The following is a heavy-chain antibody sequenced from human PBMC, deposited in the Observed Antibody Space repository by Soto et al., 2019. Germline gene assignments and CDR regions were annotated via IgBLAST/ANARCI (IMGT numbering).Heavy chain of an antibody. CDR1: GFTFSTYG. Sequence: PGWSLRLSCAASGFTFSTYGMNWVRQAPGKGLEWLSSISDSGHYIYYADSVKGRFTISRDNAKNSLFLQMNSLRGEETAVYYCERSGLELAYSASHWFETWGHGTLVTVSS. CDR3: ERSGLELAYSASHWFET. J-gene: IGHJ5*01. CDR2: ISDSGHYI. V-gene: IGHV3-21*01. D-gene: IGHD3-3*01.